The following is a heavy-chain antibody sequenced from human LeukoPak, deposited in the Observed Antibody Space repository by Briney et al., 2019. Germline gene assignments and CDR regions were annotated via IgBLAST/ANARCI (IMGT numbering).Heavy chain of an antibody. CDR1: GYTFTGYY. CDR3: ARGTRNYYDSSGHYYYYYYMDV. J-gene: IGHJ6*03. Sequence: ASVKVSCKASGYTFTGYYMHWVRQAPGQGLEWMGWINPNSGGTNYAQKFQGRVTMTRDTSISTAYMELSRLRSDDTAVYYCARGTRNYYDSSGHYYYYYYMDVWGKGTTVTVSS. V-gene: IGHV1-2*02. D-gene: IGHD3-22*01. CDR2: INPNSGGT.